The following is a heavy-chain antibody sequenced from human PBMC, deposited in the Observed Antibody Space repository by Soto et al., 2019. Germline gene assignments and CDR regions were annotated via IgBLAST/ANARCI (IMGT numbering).Heavy chain of an antibody. CDR1: GWSVSSGSYY. CDR2: MSHSGGT. J-gene: IGHJ3*02. CDR3: ARVERGTATTVVDAFDI. D-gene: IGHD1-1*01. V-gene: IGHV4-34*01. Sequence: QVQLQQWGAGLLKPSETLSLTCAVYGWSVSSGSYYWSWIRQPPGKGLEWIGEMSHSGGTHFNPSLESRVPISVETSKNQFSLKMRFVTAADTALYYCARVERGTATTVVDAFDIWGPGTMVTVSS.